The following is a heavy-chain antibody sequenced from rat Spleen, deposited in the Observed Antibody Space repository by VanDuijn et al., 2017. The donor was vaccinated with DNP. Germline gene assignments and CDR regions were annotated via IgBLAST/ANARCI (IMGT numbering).Heavy chain of an antibody. J-gene: IGHJ3*01. CDR1: GFTFNNYW. Sequence: EVQLVESGGDLVQPGRSLKLSCVASGFTFNNYWMTWIRQVPGKGLEWVASITSSGDNTYSPDSVKGRFTISRDNAKSTLYLQMNSLRSEDMATYYCARPYYSNYGGFAYWGQGTLVTVSS. V-gene: IGHV5-31*01. CDR3: ARPYYSNYGGFAY. CDR2: ITSSGDNT. D-gene: IGHD1-10*01.